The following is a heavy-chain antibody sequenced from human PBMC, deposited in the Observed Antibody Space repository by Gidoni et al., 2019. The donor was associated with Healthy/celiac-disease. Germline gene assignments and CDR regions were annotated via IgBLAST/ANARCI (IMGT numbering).Heavy chain of an antibody. CDR1: GSTFRSHW. Sequence: EVQLVEPGGGFVQPGGSLRLSCAASGSTFRSHWMSWVRKAPEKGLEWVANIKQAGSEKYYVDSVKGRFTISRDNAKNSLYLQMNSLRAEDTAVYYCARDPSPDYGDGNWFDPWGQGTLVTVSS. CDR3: ARDPSPDYGDGNWFDP. J-gene: IGHJ5*02. V-gene: IGHV3-7*03. D-gene: IGHD4-17*01. CDR2: IKQAGSEK.